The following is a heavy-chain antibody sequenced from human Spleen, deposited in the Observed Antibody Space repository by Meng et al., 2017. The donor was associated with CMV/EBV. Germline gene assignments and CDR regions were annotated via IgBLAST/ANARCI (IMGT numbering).Heavy chain of an antibody. CDR1: GYTFTDYY. Sequence: ASVKVSCKASGYTFTDYYIHWVRQAPGEGLEWMGWINPNSGATNYAQKFQGRVTMTRDTSLSTAYLDLSRLRSDDTAVYYCARLLSGGWERGLGDYWGQGTLVTVSS. V-gene: IGHV1-2*02. CDR2: INPNSGAT. J-gene: IGHJ4*02. CDR3: ARLLSGGWERGLGDY. D-gene: IGHD2-15*01.